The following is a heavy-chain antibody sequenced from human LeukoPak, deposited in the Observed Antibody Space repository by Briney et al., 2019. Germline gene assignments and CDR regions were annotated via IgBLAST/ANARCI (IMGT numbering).Heavy chain of an antibody. D-gene: IGHD5-18*01. CDR2: IRRSGSTR. CDR3: ARSGYSYGQPFNY. CDR1: GLTFSSYE. Sequence: GGSLRLPCAASGLTFSSYEMNWVRQAPVKGLEWVSYIRRSGSTRYYADSVKGRFTISRDNAKNALYLQMNSLRAEGTAVYFCARSGYSYGQPFNYWGLGALVTASS. J-gene: IGHJ4*02. V-gene: IGHV3-48*03.